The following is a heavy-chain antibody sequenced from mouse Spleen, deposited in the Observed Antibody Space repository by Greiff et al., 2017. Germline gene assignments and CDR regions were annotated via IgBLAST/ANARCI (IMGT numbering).Heavy chain of an antibody. CDR2: IDPSDSYT. V-gene: IGHV1-69*01. CDR1: GYTFTSYW. D-gene: IGHD2-1*01. Sequence: VKLLQPGAELVMPGASVKLSCKASGYTFTSYWMHWVKQRPGQGLQWIGEIDPSDSYTNYTQKFKGKATLTVDNSSSTAYMQLSSLTTEDSAVDYCTREDYGSYEGPWYFDVWGAGTTVTVSS. CDR3: TREDYGSYEGPWYFDV. J-gene: IGHJ1*01.